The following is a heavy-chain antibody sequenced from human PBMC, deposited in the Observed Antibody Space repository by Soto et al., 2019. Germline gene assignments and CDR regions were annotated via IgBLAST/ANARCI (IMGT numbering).Heavy chain of an antibody. Sequence: EVQLVESGGGLVQPGGSLRLTCVASGFPFSIYSMNWVRQASGKGLEWSSYITSDTNTIKYADSVKGRFNISRDNAKNLVYRQMNCWRDEDTAVYFCARSVEGHFDYWGQGTVVTVSS. CDR1: GFPFSIYS. J-gene: IGHJ4*02. CDR3: ARSVEGHFDY. CDR2: ITSDTNTI. V-gene: IGHV3-48*02. D-gene: IGHD2-2*01.